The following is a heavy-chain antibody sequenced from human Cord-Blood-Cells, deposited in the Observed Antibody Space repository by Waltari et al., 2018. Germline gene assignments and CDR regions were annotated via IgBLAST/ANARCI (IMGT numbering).Heavy chain of an antibody. J-gene: IGHJ6*02. CDR1: GGSLSSYY. CDR3: ARDGSMITFESYGMDV. CDR2: IYSSGRT. Sequence: QVQLQESGPGLVKPSETLSLTCTVSGGSLSSYYWSWILQPPGKGLEWIGYIYSSGRTNYNPSLKSRVTISVDTSKNQFSLKLSSVTAADTAVYYCARDGSMITFESYGMDVWGQGTTVTVSS. V-gene: IGHV4-59*01. D-gene: IGHD3-16*01.